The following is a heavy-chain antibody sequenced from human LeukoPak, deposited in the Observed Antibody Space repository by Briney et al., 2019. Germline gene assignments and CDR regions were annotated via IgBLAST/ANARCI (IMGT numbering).Heavy chain of an antibody. J-gene: IGHJ4*02. CDR2: IRSKANSYAT. CDR1: GFTFSGSA. V-gene: IGHV3-73*01. D-gene: IGHD3-10*01. CDR3: TGNYYGSGSYADFDY. Sequence: QPGGSLRLSCAASGFTFSGSAMHWVRQASGKGLEWVGRIRSKANSYATAYAASVKGRFTISRDDSKNTAYLQMNSLKTEDTAVYYCTGNYYGSGSYADFDYWGQGTLVTVSS.